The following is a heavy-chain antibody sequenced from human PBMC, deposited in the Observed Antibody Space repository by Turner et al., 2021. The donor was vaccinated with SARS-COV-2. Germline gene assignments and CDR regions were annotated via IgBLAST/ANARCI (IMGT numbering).Heavy chain of an antibody. CDR3: ARDRRLDCSGGSCPGFDP. Sequence: QVQLVQSGAEVKKPGASVTVSCKASGSTFTGYYIHWVRQAPGQGLEWMGWINPNSGGTNYAQKFQGRVTMTRDTSISTAYMELSRLTSDDTAVYYCARDRRLDCSGGSCPGFDPWGQGTLVTVSS. D-gene: IGHD2-15*01. V-gene: IGHV1-2*02. J-gene: IGHJ5*02. CDR2: INPNSGGT. CDR1: GSTFTGYY.